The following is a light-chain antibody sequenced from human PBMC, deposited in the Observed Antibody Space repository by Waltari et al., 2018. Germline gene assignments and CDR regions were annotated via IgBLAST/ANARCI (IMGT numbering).Light chain of an antibody. Sequence: QSALTQPASVSGSPGQSVTLSCTGTRSDIGTYDLSSWYQHHPVKAPKPIIYEVTKRPSDVSNRFSGSKSGNTASLTVSGLQADDEADYYCCSYVGGSTFFGGGTRLTVL. CDR2: EVT. CDR3: CSYVGGSTF. CDR1: RSDIGTYDL. V-gene: IGLV2-23*02. J-gene: IGLJ2*01.